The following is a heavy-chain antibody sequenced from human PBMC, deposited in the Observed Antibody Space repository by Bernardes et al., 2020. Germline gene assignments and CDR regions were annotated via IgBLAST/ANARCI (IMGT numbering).Heavy chain of an antibody. J-gene: IGHJ4*02. CDR2: ISGVGST. CDR1: GFTFSSSA. V-gene: IGHV3-23*01. D-gene: IGHD1-26*01. CDR3: AKGVSYWPGDSAYFDY. Sequence: GGSLRLSCAASGFTFSSSAMSWVRQAPGTGLEWVSAISGVGSTYYADSVKDRFTISRDNSKNTLYLEMKSLRAEDTAEYYCAKGVSYWPGDSAYFDYWGQGTLVTVSS.